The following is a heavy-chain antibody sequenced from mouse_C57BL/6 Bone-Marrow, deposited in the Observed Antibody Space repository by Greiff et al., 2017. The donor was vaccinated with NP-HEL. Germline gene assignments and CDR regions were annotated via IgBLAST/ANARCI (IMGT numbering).Heavy chain of an antibody. J-gene: IGHJ3*01. V-gene: IGHV5-4*01. D-gene: IGHD1-1*01. CDR1: GFTFSSYA. CDR3: ARESLYYYGSAY. Sequence: DVKLVESGGGLVKPGGSLKLSCAASGFTFSSYAMSWVRQTPEKRLEWVATISDGGSYTYYPDNVKGRFTISRDNAKNNLYLQMSHLKSEDTAMYYCARESLYYYGSAYWGQGTLVTVSA. CDR2: ISDGGSYT.